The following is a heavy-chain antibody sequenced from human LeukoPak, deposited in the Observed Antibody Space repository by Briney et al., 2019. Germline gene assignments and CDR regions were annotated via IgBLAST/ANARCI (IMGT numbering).Heavy chain of an antibody. CDR2: ISSSGSTI. D-gene: IGHD5-24*01. CDR1: GFTFSDYY. J-gene: IGHJ6*02. Sequence: GGSLRLSCAASGFTFSDYYMSWIRQAPGKGLEWVSYISSSGSTIYYGDSVKGRFTISRDNAKNSLYLQMNSLRAEDTAVYYCARASTSRDGYNDPLADYYGMDVWGQGTTVTVSS. CDR3: ARASTSRDGYNDPLADYYGMDV. V-gene: IGHV3-11*01.